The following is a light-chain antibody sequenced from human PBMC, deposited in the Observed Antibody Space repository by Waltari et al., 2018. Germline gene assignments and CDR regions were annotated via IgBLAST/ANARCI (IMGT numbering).Light chain of an antibody. CDR3: LQYNSYPWT. Sequence: DIQMTQSPFSLSASVGDRVTITCRASQSISSYLNWYQQKPGKAPKLLIYAASSLQSGIPSRFSGSGSGRDFTLSISSLQPEDFATYYCLQYNSYPWTFGQGTKVEIK. CDR1: QSISSY. V-gene: IGKV1-39*01. J-gene: IGKJ1*01. CDR2: AAS.